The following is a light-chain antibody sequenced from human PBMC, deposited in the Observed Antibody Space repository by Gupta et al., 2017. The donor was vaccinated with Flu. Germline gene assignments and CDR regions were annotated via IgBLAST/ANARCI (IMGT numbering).Light chain of an antibody. CDR3: QQRDNTPMT. V-gene: IGKV1-39*01. CDR1: HNISIY. Sequence: DIQMTQSPSSLSASVEDRVTIACLASHNISIYLNWYQQKGGKAPKLLISAASKVKNGVPSRFSGSGSGTDFTLTISRRQPDDFATYYCQQRDNTPMTFGQGTAVEIK. CDR2: AAS. J-gene: IGKJ1*01.